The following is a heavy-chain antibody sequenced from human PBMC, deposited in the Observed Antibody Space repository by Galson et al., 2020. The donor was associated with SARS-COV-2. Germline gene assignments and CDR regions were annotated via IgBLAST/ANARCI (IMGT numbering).Heavy chain of an antibody. Sequence: TGGSLRLSCTTSGFIFSDHAMSWVRQAPGKGLEWVGLIRSRASGGTTEYAASVKGRFSISRDDSKTIAYLQMNSLETEDTGIYYCTKVSASSGRRPDYWGQGTLVIVSS. CDR3: TKVSASSGRRPDY. V-gene: IGHV3-49*04. CDR1: GFIFSDHA. CDR2: IRSRASGGTT. J-gene: IGHJ4*02. D-gene: IGHD6-6*01.